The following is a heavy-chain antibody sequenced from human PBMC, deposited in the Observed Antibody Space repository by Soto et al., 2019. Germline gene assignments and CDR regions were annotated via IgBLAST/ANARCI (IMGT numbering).Heavy chain of an antibody. V-gene: IGHV4-31*03. CDR3: AAPRYYYYFMGV. J-gene: IGHJ6*03. CDR2: IHYSGST. D-gene: IGHD6-6*01. Sequence: QVQLQESGPGLVRPSETLSLTCTVSGDSINSRGYYWSWIRQHPGKGLEWIGYIHYSGSTSYHPSLKSRLTIAVDTSQNQCSLRLSSVTAADTAVYFCAAPRYYYYFMGVWGEGTAVTVSS. CDR1: GDSINSRGYY.